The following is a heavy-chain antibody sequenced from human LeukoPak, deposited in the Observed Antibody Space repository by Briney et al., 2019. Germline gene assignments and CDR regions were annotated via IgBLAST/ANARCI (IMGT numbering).Heavy chain of an antibody. Sequence: GGPERLLCAPSGLSADGYAMSGVRPARGKGSVGVAGINWNGGSTGYADSVKGRFTISRDNAKNVLYLQMNSLRAEDTALYYCARDSVTSWNDYWGQGTLVTVSS. CDR1: GLSADGYA. CDR2: INWNGGST. J-gene: IGHJ4*02. D-gene: IGHD4-17*01. CDR3: ARDSVTSWNDY. V-gene: IGHV3-20*04.